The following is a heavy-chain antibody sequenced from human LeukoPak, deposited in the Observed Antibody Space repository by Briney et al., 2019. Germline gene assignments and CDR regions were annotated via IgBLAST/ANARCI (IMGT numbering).Heavy chain of an antibody. J-gene: IGHJ4*02. CDR2: ISGSGGST. CDR3: ATPGQWLVRASFDY. Sequence: GGTVRVSCAASGFTFSSYCMRWVRQAPGQGLEWVSAISGSGGSTYYAHSVKSRFTIPRDNSKNTLYLQMNSLRPEDTAVYYCATPGQWLVRASFDYWGQGTLVTVSP. D-gene: IGHD6-19*01. V-gene: IGHV3-23*01. CDR1: GFTFSSYC.